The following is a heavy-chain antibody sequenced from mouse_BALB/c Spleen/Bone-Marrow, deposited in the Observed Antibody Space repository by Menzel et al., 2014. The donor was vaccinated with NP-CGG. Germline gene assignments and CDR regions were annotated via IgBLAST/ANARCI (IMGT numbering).Heavy chain of an antibody. CDR2: IAPGSGST. Sequence: DLVKPGASVKLSCKASGYTFTSYWINWIKQRPGQGLEWIGRIAPGSGSTYYNEMFEGKATLTVDTSSSTAYIQLSSLSSEDSAVYFCARSRDGYFDVWGAATTVTVSS. J-gene: IGHJ1*01. CDR3: ARSRDGYFDV. V-gene: IGHV1S41*01. CDR1: GYTFTSYW.